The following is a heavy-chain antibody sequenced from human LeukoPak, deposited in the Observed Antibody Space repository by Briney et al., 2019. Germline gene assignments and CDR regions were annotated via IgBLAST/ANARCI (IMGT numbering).Heavy chain of an antibody. J-gene: IGHJ4*02. CDR1: GFTFSSYE. CDR2: IRYDGSNK. CDR3: AKRPGDGYNSVDY. Sequence: GGSLRLSCAASGFTFSSYEMNWVRQAPGKGLEWVAFIRYDGSNKYYADSVKGRFTISRDNSKNTLCLQMNSLRAEDTAVYYCAKRPGDGYNSVDYWGQGTLVTVSS. V-gene: IGHV3-30*02. D-gene: IGHD5-24*01.